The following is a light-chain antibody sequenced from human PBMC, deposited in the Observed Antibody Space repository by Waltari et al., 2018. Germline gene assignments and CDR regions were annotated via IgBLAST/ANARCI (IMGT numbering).Light chain of an antibody. J-gene: IGLJ3*02. CDR2: DVT. CDR1: SNDIGFYNY. CDR3: CSYGGSYTWV. Sequence: QSALTQPRSVSGSPGQSVTISCTGTSNDIGFYNYVSWYQQHPDKAPKVLIYDVTKRPSGVPDRFSGSKSGNTASLTISGLQAEDEADYYCCSYGGSYTWVFGGGTWLTVL. V-gene: IGLV2-11*01.